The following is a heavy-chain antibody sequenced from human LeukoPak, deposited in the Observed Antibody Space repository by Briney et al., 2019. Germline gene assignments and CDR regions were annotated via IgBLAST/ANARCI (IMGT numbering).Heavy chain of an antibody. CDR2: FDPEDGET. J-gene: IGHJ4*02. Sequence: ASVKVSCKVSGYTLTELSMHWVRQAPGKGLEWMGGFDPEDGETIYAQKFQGRVTITADESTSTAYMELSSLRSEDTAVYYCVRPDDFDYWGQGTLVTVSS. D-gene: IGHD2-2*01. CDR3: VRPDDFDY. V-gene: IGHV1-24*01. CDR1: GYTLTELS.